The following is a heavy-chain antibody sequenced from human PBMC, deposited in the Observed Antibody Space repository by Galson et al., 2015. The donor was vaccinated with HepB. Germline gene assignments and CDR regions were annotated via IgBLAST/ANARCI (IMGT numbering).Heavy chain of an antibody. CDR2: ISSSSSYI. D-gene: IGHD3-10*01. CDR1: GFTFSSYS. J-gene: IGHJ4*02. Sequence: SLRLSCAASGFTFSSYSMNWVRQAPGKGLEWVSSISSSSSYIYYADSVKGRFTISRDNAKNSLYLQMNSLRAEDTAVYYCASMMVQGEGTARGYWGQGTLVTVSS. CDR3: ASMMVQGEGTARGY. V-gene: IGHV3-21*01.